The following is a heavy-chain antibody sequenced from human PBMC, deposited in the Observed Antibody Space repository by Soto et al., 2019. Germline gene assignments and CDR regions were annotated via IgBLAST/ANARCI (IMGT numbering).Heavy chain of an antibody. CDR2: INDSGNI. V-gene: IGHV4-34*01. CDR3: ARGLILWFGELSRRGGYYYYMDV. CDR1: GGSFSGYQ. Sequence: QVQLQQWGAGLLKPSETLSLTCAVYGGSFSGYQWTWIRQTPGKGLEWIGEINDSGNINYNPSLKSRVTIFLDTPKKQHSLKLSSVTAADTAVYYCARGLILWFGELSRRGGYYYYMDVWGEGTTVIVSS. D-gene: IGHD3-10*01. J-gene: IGHJ6*03.